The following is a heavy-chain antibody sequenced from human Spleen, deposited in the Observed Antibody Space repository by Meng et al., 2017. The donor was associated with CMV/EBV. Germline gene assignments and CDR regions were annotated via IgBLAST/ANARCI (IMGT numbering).Heavy chain of an antibody. J-gene: IGHJ6*02. V-gene: IGHV3-30*02. CDR1: GFTFSSYG. Sequence: GESLKISCAASGFTFSSYGMHWVRQAPGKGLEWVAFIRYDGSNKYYADSVKGRFTISRDNSKNTLYLQMNSLRAEDTAVYYCARGLSVWGQGTTVTVSS. CDR3: ARGLSV. CDR2: IRYDGSNK. D-gene: IGHD3-16*02.